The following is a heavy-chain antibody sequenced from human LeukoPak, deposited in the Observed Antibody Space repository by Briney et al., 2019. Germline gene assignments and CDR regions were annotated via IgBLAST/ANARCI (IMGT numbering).Heavy chain of an antibody. D-gene: IGHD2-15*01. CDR3: ARVLRYCSGGNCYSGGLGYMDV. J-gene: IGHJ6*03. Sequence: GGSLRLSCAASGFTFSSYSMNWVRQAPGKGLEWVSFISSSGSTIYYADSVKGRFTISRDNSKNTLYLQMNSLRAEDTAVYYCARVLRYCSGGNCYSGGLGYMDVWGKGTTVTISS. CDR2: ISSSGSTI. V-gene: IGHV3-48*01. CDR1: GFTFSSYS.